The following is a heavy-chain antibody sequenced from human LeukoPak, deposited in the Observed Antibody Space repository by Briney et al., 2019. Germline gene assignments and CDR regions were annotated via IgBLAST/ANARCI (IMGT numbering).Heavy chain of an antibody. CDR1: GFTFSSYS. J-gene: IGHJ4*02. CDR2: ISPSSNYI. Sequence: PGGSLRLSCAASGFTFSSYSMNWVRQAPGKGLEWFSSISPSSNYIYYADSLKGRFTISRDNAKNSLYLQMNSLRAEDTAIYYCARGLSTSGWHALDYWGQGTLVTVSP. CDR3: ARGLSTSGWHALDY. V-gene: IGHV3-21*01. D-gene: IGHD6-19*01.